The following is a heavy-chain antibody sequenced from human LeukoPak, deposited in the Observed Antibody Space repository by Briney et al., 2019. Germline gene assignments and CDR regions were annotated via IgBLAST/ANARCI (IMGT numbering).Heavy chain of an antibody. J-gene: IGHJ4*02. CDR2: ISGIGDST. D-gene: IGHD4-17*01. CDR3: AKARGYGDYSFDY. CDR1: GFTFSSYA. V-gene: IGHV3-23*01. Sequence: PGGSLRLSCASSGFTFSSYAMSWVRQAPGKGLEWVSTISGIGDSTYYADSVKGRFTISRDNSKHTLSLQVNSLRAEDTAVYCCAKARGYGDYSFDYWGQGTLATVSS.